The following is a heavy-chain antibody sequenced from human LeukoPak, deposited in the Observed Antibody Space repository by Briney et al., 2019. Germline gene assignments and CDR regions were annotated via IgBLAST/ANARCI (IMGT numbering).Heavy chain of an antibody. CDR1: GGSISSSSYY. Sequence: SETLSLTCTVSGGSISSSSYYWGWIRQPPGKGLEWIGSIYYSGSTYYNPSLKSRVTISVDTSKNQFSLKLSSVTAADTAVYYCARSGDGSGRSTQYYFDYWGQGTLVTVSS. CDR3: ARSGDGSGRSTQYYFDY. V-gene: IGHV4-39*01. J-gene: IGHJ4*02. D-gene: IGHD3-10*01. CDR2: IYYSGST.